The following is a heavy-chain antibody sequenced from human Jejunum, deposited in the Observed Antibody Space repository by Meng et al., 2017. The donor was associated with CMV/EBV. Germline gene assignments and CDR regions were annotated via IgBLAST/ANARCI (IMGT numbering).Heavy chain of an antibody. V-gene: IGHV3-7*03. D-gene: IGHD3-22*01. CDR2: IKQDGSEK. CDR1: YW. J-gene: IGHJ4*03. Sequence: YWMSWVRQAPGKGLEWVANIKQDGSEKYYMHSVRGRFTISRDNSKNSLYLQMTGLRLEDMALYYCAKSGPEYDRSGYYVLHPFDMWGQGTMVTVSS. CDR3: AKSGPEYDRSGYYVLHPFDM.